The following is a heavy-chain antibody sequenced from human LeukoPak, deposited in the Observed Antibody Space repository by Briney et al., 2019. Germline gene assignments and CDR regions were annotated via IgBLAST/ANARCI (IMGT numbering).Heavy chain of an antibody. J-gene: IGHJ4*02. CDR3: ARDIYYGSGNFDY. Sequence: GGSLRLSCAASGFTFSSYEMNWDRQAPGKGLEWVSYISSSGSTIYYADSVKGRFTISRDNAKNSLYLQMNSLRAEDTAVYYCARDIYYGSGNFDYWGQGTLVTVSS. V-gene: IGHV3-48*03. CDR1: GFTFSSYE. D-gene: IGHD3-10*01. CDR2: ISSSGSTI.